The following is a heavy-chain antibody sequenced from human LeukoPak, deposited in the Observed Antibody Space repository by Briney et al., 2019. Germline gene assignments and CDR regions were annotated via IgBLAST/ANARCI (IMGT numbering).Heavy chain of an antibody. J-gene: IGHJ6*03. V-gene: IGHV4-4*07. CDR1: GGSLSNYY. CDR3: ARGGLYYYYMDV. Sequence: PSETLSLTCTVSGGSLSNYYWSWIRQPAGKGLEWIGRIFTSGSTDYNPSLKSRVTISVDTSKNQFSLKLSSVTAADTAVYYCARGGLYYYYMDVWGKGTTVTVSS. CDR2: IFTSGST.